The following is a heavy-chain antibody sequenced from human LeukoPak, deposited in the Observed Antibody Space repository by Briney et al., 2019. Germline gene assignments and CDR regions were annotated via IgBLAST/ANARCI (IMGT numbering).Heavy chain of an antibody. CDR1: GGSISSSSYY. J-gene: IGHJ4*02. CDR2: IYYSGST. CDR3: ATWRTAKTGFDY. Sequence: PSETLSLTCTVSGGSISSSSYYWGWIRQPPGKGLQWIGSIYYSGSTYYNPSLKSRATISVDTSKNQFSLRLSSVTAADTAVYYCATWRTAKTGFDYWGQGTLVTVSS. D-gene: IGHD1-1*01. V-gene: IGHV4-39*01.